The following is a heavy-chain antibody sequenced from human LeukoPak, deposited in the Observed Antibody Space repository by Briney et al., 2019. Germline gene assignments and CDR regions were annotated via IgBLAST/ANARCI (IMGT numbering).Heavy chain of an antibody. D-gene: IGHD3-16*02. CDR1: GGSLSGYY. Sequence: SETLSLTCAVSGGSLSGYYWTWIRQPPGKGLEWIGEINHSGSTNYNPSLKSRVTISVDTSKNQFSLKLSSVTAADTAVYYCXXXXXXXXXXELSTTNNWFDPWGQGTLVTVSS. CDR2: INHSGST. CDR3: XXXXXXXXXXELSTTNNWFDP. V-gene: IGHV4-34*01. J-gene: IGHJ5*02.